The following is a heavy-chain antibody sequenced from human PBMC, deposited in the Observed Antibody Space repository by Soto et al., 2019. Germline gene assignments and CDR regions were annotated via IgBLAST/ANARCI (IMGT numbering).Heavy chain of an antibody. J-gene: IGHJ4*02. CDR2: ISYDGSNK. Sequence: GGSLRLSCAASGFTVSSNYMSWVRQAPGKGLEWVAVISYDGSNKYYADSVKGRFTISRDNSKNTLYLQMNSLRAEDTAVYYCAKDKGITMVRGVDYWGQGTLVTVSS. D-gene: IGHD3-10*01. CDR1: GFTVSSNY. CDR3: AKDKGITMVRGVDY. V-gene: IGHV3-30*18.